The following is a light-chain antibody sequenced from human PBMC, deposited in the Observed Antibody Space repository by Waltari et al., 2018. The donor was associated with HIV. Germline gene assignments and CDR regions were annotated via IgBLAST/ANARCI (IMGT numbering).Light chain of an antibody. J-gene: IGKJ3*01. CDR2: LGS. Sequence: DVVMTQSPISLSVSPGESASISCRSSQSLLLSNGYNYLDWYFQKPGQSPQLLIYLGSIRAPGVPDRFSSAGSGTDFTLRISRVEPEDVGVYYCMQARQSTFTFGPGTKIEI. CDR3: MQARQSTFT. V-gene: IGKV2-28*01. CDR1: QSLLLSNGYNY.